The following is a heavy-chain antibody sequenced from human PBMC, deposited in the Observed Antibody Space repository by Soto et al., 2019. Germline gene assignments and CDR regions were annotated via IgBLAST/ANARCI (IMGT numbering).Heavy chain of an antibody. V-gene: IGHV4-4*02. CDR2: IYHSGST. J-gene: IGHJ4*02. D-gene: IGHD1-26*01. Sequence: QVQLQESGPGLVKPSGTLSLTCGVFGGSISNSNWWTWVRQPPGKGLEWIGAIYHSGSTNYNSSLRSRVTISLDKVNNQFSLKLTSVTAADTAVYYCAHRPIVGAAIWGQGTLVTVSS. CDR1: GGSISNSNW. CDR3: AHRPIVGAAI.